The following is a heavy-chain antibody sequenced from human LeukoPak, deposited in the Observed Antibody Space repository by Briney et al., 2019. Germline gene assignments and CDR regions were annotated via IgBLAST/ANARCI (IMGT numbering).Heavy chain of an antibody. CDR1: GFTFSSYW. CDR2: LNSDGSST. J-gene: IGHJ4*02. V-gene: IGHV3-74*01. Sequence: PGGSLRLSCAASGFTFSSYWMHWVRQAPGKGLVWVSRLNSDGSSTGYADSVKGRFTISRDNAKNTLYLQMNSLRAEDTAVYYCVRDLRYRSSTSCYDPCFDYWGQGTLVTVSS. D-gene: IGHD2-2*01. CDR3: VRDLRYRSSTSCYDPCFDY.